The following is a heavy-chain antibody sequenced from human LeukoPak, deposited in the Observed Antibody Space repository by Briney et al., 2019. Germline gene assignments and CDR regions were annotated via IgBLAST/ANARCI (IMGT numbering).Heavy chain of an antibody. CDR2: ISYDGFNK. V-gene: IGHV3-30*03. CDR3: ARVGPDPGYSSSWYVDY. D-gene: IGHD6-13*01. CDR1: GFTFSNYG. J-gene: IGHJ4*02. Sequence: GSLRLSCGASGFTFSNYGMHWVRQAPGKGLEWVSVISYDGFNKYYADSVKGRFTISRDNAKNSLYLQMNSLRAEDTAVYYCARVGPDPGYSSSWYVDYWGQGTLVTVSS.